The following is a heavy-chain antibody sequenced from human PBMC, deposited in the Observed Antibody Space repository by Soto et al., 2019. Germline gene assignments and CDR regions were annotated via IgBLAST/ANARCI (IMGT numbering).Heavy chain of an antibody. CDR1: GFTFSSYG. Sequence: QVQLVESGGGVVQPGRSLRLSCVASGFTFSSYGMHWVRQAPGKGLEWVAVIAYDGSNKYYADSVKGRFTISRDNSKNTLYLQMNSLRAEDTAVYYCAKDNCISTSCYRLYNWFDPWGQGTLFTVSS. CDR3: AKDNCISTSCYRLYNWFDP. CDR2: IAYDGSNK. V-gene: IGHV3-30*18. J-gene: IGHJ5*02. D-gene: IGHD2-2*01.